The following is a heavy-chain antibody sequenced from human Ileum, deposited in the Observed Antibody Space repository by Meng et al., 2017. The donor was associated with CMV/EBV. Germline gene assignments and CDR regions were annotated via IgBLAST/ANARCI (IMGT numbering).Heavy chain of an antibody. CDR1: GYTFTGYF. V-gene: IGHV1-2*02. D-gene: IGHD1-26*01. CDR3: AIISGGDFDY. Sequence: QVQMVQSGAEVXXXXXSVKVSCKASGYTFTGYFIFWVRQAPGQGLEWMGSINPYSGATNNAQKFQGRFTMTRDMSIHTAYMELSSLRSDDTAVYYCAIISGGDFDYWGQGTLVTVSS. CDR2: INPYSGAT. J-gene: IGHJ4*02.